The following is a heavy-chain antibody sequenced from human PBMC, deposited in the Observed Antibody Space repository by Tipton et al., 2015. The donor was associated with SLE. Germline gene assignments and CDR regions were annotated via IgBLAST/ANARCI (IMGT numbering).Heavy chain of an antibody. CDR2: VYYTGNT. Sequence: GLVKPSKTLSLTCTVSGGSISSSLYLWDWIRQPPGKGLEWIGNVYYTGNTYSNPSLKSRVTLSIDMSKNQFSLRLSSVTTADTALYYCARDRVLFDFWGQGTLVIVSS. D-gene: IGHD4/OR15-4a*01. CDR3: ARDRVLFDF. J-gene: IGHJ4*02. CDR1: GGSISSSLYL. V-gene: IGHV4-39*07.